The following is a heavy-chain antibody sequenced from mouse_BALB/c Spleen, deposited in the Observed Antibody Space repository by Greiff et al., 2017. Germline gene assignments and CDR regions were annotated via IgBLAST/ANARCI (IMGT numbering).Heavy chain of an antibody. D-gene: IGHD6-2*01. CDR1: GYSITSDYA. Sequence: EVQLQQSGPGLVKPSQSLSLTCTVTGYSITSDYAWNWIRQFPGNKLEWMGYISYSGSTSYNPSLKSRISITRDTSKNQFFLQLNSVTTEDTATYYCARDVSYAMDYWGQGTSVTVSS. CDR3: ARDVSYAMDY. CDR2: ISYSGST. J-gene: IGHJ4*01. V-gene: IGHV3-2*02.